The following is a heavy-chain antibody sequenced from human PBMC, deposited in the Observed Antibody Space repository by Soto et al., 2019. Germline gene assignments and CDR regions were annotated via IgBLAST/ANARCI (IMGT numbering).Heavy chain of an antibody. CDR2: IIPILGIA. CDR1: GGTFSSYT. V-gene: IGHV1-69*02. CDR3: GRRGGGGVVGGPFDY. Sequence: QVQLVQSGAEVKKPGSSVKVSCKASGGTFSSYTISWVRQAPGQGLEWMGRIIPILGIANYAQKFQGRVTIPGDKSTSNAYMERGSLSSEARAVYYGGRRGGGGVVGGPFDYWGQGTLVTVSS. J-gene: IGHJ4*02. D-gene: IGHD3-16*01.